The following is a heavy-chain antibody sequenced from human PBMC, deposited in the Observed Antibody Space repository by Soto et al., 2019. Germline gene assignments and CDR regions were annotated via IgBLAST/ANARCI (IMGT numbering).Heavy chain of an antibody. CDR3: ARDGPYDILTGYYLSVYYFDY. Sequence: GGSLRLSCAASGFTFSSYGMRWVRQAPGKGLEWVSSISSSSSYIYYADSVKGRFTISRDNAKNSLYLQMNSLRAEDTAVYYCARDGPYDILTGYYLSVYYFDYWGQGTLVTVSS. V-gene: IGHV3-21*01. J-gene: IGHJ4*02. CDR2: ISSSSSYI. CDR1: GFTFSSYG. D-gene: IGHD3-9*01.